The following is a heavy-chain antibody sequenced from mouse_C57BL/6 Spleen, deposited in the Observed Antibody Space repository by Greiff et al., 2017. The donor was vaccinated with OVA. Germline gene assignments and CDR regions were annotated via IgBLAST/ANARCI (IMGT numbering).Heavy chain of an antibody. Sequence: DVQLQESGAELVKPGASVKLSCTASGFNIKDYYMHWVKQRTEQGLEWIGRIDPEDGETKYVPKFQGKATITADTSSNTAYLQLSSLASEDTAVYYCARSGGNLFAYWGQGTLVTVSA. D-gene: IGHD2-1*01. CDR2: IDPEDGET. J-gene: IGHJ3*01. V-gene: IGHV14-2*01. CDR3: ARSGGNLFAY. CDR1: GFNIKDYY.